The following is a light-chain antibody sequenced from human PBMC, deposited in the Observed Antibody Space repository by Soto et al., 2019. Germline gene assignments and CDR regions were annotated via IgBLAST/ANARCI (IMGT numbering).Light chain of an antibody. CDR1: SSDVGGYNY. Sequence: QSALTQPASVSGSPGQSITISCTGTSSDVGGYNYVSWYQQHPGKAPKLMIYDVSNRPSGVSNRCSGSKSDNTASLTISGLQAEDEAHYYCSSYTGSSTLVFGGGTKLTVL. J-gene: IGLJ2*01. CDR3: SSYTGSSTLV. CDR2: DVS. V-gene: IGLV2-14*01.